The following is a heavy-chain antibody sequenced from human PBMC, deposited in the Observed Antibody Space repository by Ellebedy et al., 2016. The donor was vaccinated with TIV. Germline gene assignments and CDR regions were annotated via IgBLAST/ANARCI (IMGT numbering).Heavy chain of an antibody. D-gene: IGHD3-16*01. CDR1: GDSVSSNSAA. CDR3: ASGMGGLPGYGMDV. Sequence: SETLSLXCAISGDSVSSNSAAWNWIRQSPSRGLEWLGRTYYRSKWYNDYAVSVKSRITINPDTSKNQFSLQLNSVTPEDTAVYYCASGMGGLPGYGMDVWGQGTTVTVSS. V-gene: IGHV6-1*01. CDR2: TYYRSKWYN. J-gene: IGHJ6*02.